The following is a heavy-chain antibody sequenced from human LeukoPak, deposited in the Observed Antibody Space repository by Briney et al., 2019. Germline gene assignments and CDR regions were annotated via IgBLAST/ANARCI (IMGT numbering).Heavy chain of an antibody. CDR3: AKDRRATLYGEFDY. CDR2: ISGGGVGT. D-gene: IGHD3-3*01. CDR1: GFTFSSYA. J-gene: IGHJ4*02. Sequence: GGSLRLSYAASGFTFSSYAMSWVRQAPGKGLEWVSAISGGGVGTYYADSVKGRFTFSRDNSKNTLYLQMNSLRAEDTAVYYCAKDRRATLYGEFDYWGQGTLVTVSS. V-gene: IGHV3-23*01.